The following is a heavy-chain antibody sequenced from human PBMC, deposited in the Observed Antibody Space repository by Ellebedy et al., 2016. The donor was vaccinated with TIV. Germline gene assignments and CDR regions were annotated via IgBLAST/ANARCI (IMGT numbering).Heavy chain of an antibody. CDR1: GFTLSSYD. CDR2: IGTAGDT. V-gene: IGHV3-13*01. Sequence: PGGSLRLSCAASGFTLSSYDMHLVRQATGKGLEWVSTIGTAGDTYYPGSVKGRFTISRENAKNSLYLQMNSLRAGDTAVYYCARFSQQTYDYWGQGTLVTVSS. D-gene: IGHD6-13*01. CDR3: ARFSQQTYDY. J-gene: IGHJ4*02.